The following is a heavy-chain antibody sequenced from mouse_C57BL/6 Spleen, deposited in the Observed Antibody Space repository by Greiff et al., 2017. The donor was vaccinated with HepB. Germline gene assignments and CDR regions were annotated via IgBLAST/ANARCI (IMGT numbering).Heavy chain of an antibody. CDR2: ICWNDDK. Sequence: QVTLKESGPGILQPSQPLSLTCSFSGFSLSTSNMGFGWIRHPSGKGLECLVHICWNDDKYYNPSLKSRLTISKDTSNSQVFLKITSVDTADTATYYCAQIASYYYGSSPCYAMDDWGQGTSVSVSS. CDR3: AQIASYYYGSSPCYAMDD. V-gene: IGHV8-5*01. J-gene: IGHJ4*01. D-gene: IGHD1-1*01. CDR1: GFSLSTSNMG.